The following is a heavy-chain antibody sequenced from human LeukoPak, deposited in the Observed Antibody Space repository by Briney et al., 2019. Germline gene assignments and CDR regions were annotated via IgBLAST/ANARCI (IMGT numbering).Heavy chain of an antibody. J-gene: IGHJ3*02. D-gene: IGHD6-13*01. V-gene: IGHV3-53*04. Sequence: GGSLRLSCAASLFTVSSNYMSWVRPAPGKGLEWVSVIYSGGSTYYADSVKGRFTISRHNSKNTLYLQMNSLRAEDTAVYYCARYDSSSCPDAFDIWGQGTMVTVSS. CDR2: IYSGGST. CDR3: ARYDSSSCPDAFDI. CDR1: LFTVSSNY.